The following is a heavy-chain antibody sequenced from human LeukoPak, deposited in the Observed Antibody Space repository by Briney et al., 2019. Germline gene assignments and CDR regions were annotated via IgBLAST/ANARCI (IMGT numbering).Heavy chain of an antibody. Sequence: GGSLRLSCAASGFSFITYGIHWVRQAPGKGLEWVSSISSSSSYIYYADSVKGRFTISRDNAKNSLYLQMNSLRTEDTAVYYCARTYRSGSGTYSEYFQHWGQGTLVIVSS. CDR2: ISSSSSYI. CDR3: ARTYRSGSGTYSEYFQH. D-gene: IGHD3-10*01. V-gene: IGHV3-21*04. J-gene: IGHJ1*01. CDR1: GFSFITYG.